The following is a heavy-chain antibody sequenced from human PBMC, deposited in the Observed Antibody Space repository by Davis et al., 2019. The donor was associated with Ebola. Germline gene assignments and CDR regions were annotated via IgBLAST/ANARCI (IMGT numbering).Heavy chain of an antibody. J-gene: IGHJ4*02. V-gene: IGHV1-2*06. CDR2: INPNSGFT. Sequence: ASVKVSCKASGYTFTGYYMHWVRQAPGQGLEWMGRINPNSGFTNYAQKFQGRVTITRDTSASTAYMELSSLRSEDTAVYYCARDRGAFWSGYPDYWGQGTLVTVSS. CDR3: ARDRGAFWSGYPDY. D-gene: IGHD3-3*01. CDR1: GYTFTGYY.